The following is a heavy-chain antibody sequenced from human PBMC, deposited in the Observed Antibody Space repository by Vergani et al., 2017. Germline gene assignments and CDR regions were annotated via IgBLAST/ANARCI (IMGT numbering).Heavy chain of an antibody. CDR3: AGPQGTSAYYYGGFDY. J-gene: IGHJ4*02. V-gene: IGHV3-30-3*01. CDR2: MSYDGSNK. D-gene: IGHD3-22*01. CDR1: GFTFSNYA. Sequence: QVQLVESGGGVVQPGRSLRLSCAASGFTFSNYAIHWVRQAPGKGLEWVAVMSYDGSNKYYADSVKGRFTISRDNSKNTLSLQMNSLTAEDTAIYYCAGPQGTSAYYYGGFDYWGQGILVTVSS.